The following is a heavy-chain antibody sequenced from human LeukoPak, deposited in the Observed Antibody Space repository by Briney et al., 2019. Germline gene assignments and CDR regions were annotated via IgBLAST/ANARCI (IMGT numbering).Heavy chain of an antibody. CDR2: IYYSGST. Sequence: SETLSLTCTVSGGSIRSYYWSWIRQPPGKGLEWIGYIYYSGSTNYNPSLKSRVTISVDTSKNQFSLKLSSVTAADTAVYYCARIDSYGSGSSTDYWGQGTLVTVSS. CDR3: ARIDSYGSGSSTDY. CDR1: GGSIRSYY. J-gene: IGHJ4*02. D-gene: IGHD3-10*01. V-gene: IGHV4-59*08.